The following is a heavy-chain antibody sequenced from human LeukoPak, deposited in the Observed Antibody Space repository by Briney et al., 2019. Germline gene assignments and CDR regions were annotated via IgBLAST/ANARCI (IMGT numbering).Heavy chain of an antibody. V-gene: IGHV5-51*01. J-gene: IGHJ3*02. Sequence: GESLKISCKGSGYSFTSYRIGWVRQMPGKGLEWMGIIYPGDSDTRYSPSFQDQVTVSADKSISTAYLQWSSLKASDTAMYYCACVPSSRDAFDIWGQGTMVTVSS. CDR2: IYPGDSDT. CDR3: ACVPSSRDAFDI. CDR1: GYSFTSYR. D-gene: IGHD6-13*01.